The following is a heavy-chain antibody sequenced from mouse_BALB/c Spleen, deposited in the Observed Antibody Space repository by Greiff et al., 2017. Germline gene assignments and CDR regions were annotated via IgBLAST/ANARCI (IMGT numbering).Heavy chain of an antibody. CDR1: GYSFTGYY. CDR2: ISCYNGAT. J-gene: IGHJ2*01. Sequence: LVKTGASVKISCKASGYSFTGYYMHWVKQSHGKSLEWIVNISCYNGATSYNQKFKGKATFTVDTSSSTAYMQFNSLTSEDSAVYYCARLSTATNYWGQGTTLTVSS. CDR3: ARLSTATNY. V-gene: IGHV1S34*01. D-gene: IGHD1-2*01.